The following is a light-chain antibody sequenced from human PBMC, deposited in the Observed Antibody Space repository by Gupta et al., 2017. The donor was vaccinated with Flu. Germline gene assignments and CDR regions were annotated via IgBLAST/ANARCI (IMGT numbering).Light chain of an antibody. CDR2: AAS. CDR3: QQSYREWLT. Sequence: DIQMTQSPSSLSASVGDRVTITCRASQSISSYLNWYQQKPGKAPKLLIYAASSLQSGVPSRFSGSGSGTDFTLTISSLQPEDFATYYCQQSYREWLTFGGGTKVEIK. V-gene: IGKV1-39*01. J-gene: IGKJ4*01. CDR1: QSISSY.